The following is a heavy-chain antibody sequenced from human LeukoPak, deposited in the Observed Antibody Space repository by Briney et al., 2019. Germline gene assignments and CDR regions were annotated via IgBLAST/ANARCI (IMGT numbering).Heavy chain of an antibody. J-gene: IGHJ6*03. V-gene: IGHV4-38-2*02. CDR2: IYHSGST. D-gene: IGHD3-22*01. CDR1: GYSISSGYY. CDR3: ARAGYYDSSGYYFYYYYYMDV. Sequence: PSETLSLTCTVSGYSISSGYYWGWIRQPPGKGLEWIGSIYHSGSTYYNPSLKSRVTISVDTSKDQFSLKLSSVTAADTAVYYCARAGYYDSSGYYFYYYYYMDVWGKGTTVTVSS.